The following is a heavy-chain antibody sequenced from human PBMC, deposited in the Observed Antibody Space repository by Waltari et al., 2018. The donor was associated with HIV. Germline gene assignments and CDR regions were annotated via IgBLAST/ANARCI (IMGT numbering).Heavy chain of an antibody. Sequence: VRLVESGGGVIQPGGALTLSCDASGFTFSSFGLHLVRQAPGRGLQWLAFIRFYGTEEYYLKSVRARFIISRDNSDNTLLLQMTDLTTDDTAIYFCAKDCKSRAFDPSFVDSWGQGTLLTVSS. V-gene: IGHV3-30*02. CDR3: AKDCKSRAFDPSFVDS. CDR2: IRFYGTEE. J-gene: IGHJ1*01. CDR1: GFTFSSFG. D-gene: IGHD3-9*01.